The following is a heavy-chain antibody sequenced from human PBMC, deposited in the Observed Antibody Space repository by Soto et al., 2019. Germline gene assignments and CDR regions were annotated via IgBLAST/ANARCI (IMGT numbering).Heavy chain of an antibody. CDR3: ANGGNLGAFDI. D-gene: IGHD2-15*01. CDR1: GGSISRGGYY. V-gene: IGHV4-31*03. J-gene: IGHJ3*02. CDR2: IYHSGST. Sequence: QVQLRESGPGLMKPSQTLSLTYTVSGGSISRGGYYWSWIRQRPGKGLEWIGYIYHSGSTYYNPSLKSRVTISLDTSKNQFSLKLSSVTAADTAVYYCANGGNLGAFDIWGQGTLVIVSS.